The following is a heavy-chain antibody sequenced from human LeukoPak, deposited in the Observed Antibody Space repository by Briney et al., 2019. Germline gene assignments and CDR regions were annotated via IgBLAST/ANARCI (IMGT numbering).Heavy chain of an antibody. J-gene: IGHJ4*02. CDR3: ARDQRRYSGYDGIDY. CDR2: ISSSGSTI. D-gene: IGHD5-12*01. CDR1: GFTFSDYY. V-gene: IGHV3-11*04. Sequence: GGSLRLSCAASGFTFSDYYMSWIRQAPGKGLEWVSYISSSGSTIYYADSVKGRFTISRDNAKNSLYLQMNSLRAEDTAAYYCARDQRRYSGYDGIDYWGQGTLVTVSS.